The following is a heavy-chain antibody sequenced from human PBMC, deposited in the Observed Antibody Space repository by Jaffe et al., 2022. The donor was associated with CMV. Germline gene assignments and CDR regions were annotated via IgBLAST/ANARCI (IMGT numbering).Heavy chain of an antibody. CDR2: IKSKTDGGTT. V-gene: IGHV3-15*01. CDR3: TPRISGIDY. CDR1: GFSLTNAW. Sequence: EVQLVESGGGLVKPGGSLRLSCAASGFSLTNAWMSWVRQAPGKGLEWVGLIKSKTDGGTTAYAAPVKGRFTISRDDSQNTLYLQMNSLKTEDTAVYYCTPRISGIDYWGQGTLVTVSS. J-gene: IGHJ4*02.